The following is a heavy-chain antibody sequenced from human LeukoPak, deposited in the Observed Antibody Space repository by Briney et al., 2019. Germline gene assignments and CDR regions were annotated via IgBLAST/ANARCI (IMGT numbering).Heavy chain of an antibody. CDR3: AREQPVIDSSSWYERIYNWFDP. V-gene: IGHV1-2*02. D-gene: IGHD6-13*01. CDR1: GYTFTGYY. J-gene: IGHJ5*02. Sequence: ASVKVSCKASGYTFTGYYMHWVRQAPGQGLEWMGWINPNSGGTNYAQKFQGRVTMTRDTSISTAYMELSRLRSDDTAVYYCAREQPVIDSSSWYERIYNWFDPWGQGTLVTVSS. CDR2: INPNSGGT.